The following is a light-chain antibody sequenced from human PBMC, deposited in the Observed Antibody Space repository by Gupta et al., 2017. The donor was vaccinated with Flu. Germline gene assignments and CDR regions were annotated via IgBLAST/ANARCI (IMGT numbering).Light chain of an antibody. J-gene: IGLJ3*02. CDR1: SCNIGAGFG. V-gene: IGLV1-40*01. CDR2: GTT. Sequence: SVLTQPPSVPGAPGQKVTISWTGSSCNIGAGFGVGWYKFVPGPTPKPLNYGTTNRPSGVPARFSGSKYGTSASLDITGHQAEDEAHYYCQSYDRSLGGSWVYGGGTKLSV. CDR3: QSYDRSLGGSWV.